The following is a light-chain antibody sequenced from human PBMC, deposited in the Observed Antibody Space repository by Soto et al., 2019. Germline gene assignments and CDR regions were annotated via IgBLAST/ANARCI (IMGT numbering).Light chain of an antibody. CDR1: QNISSW. Sequence: DIQMTQSPSALSASVGDRVTITCRASQNISSWLAWYQQKPGKAPKSLIYDASSLESGVPSRLSGSGSWTAFTLTISNLQPDDSATYYCQHYKAFSPWTFGQGTKVEIK. CDR3: QHYKAFSPWT. V-gene: IGKV1-5*01. J-gene: IGKJ1*01. CDR2: DAS.